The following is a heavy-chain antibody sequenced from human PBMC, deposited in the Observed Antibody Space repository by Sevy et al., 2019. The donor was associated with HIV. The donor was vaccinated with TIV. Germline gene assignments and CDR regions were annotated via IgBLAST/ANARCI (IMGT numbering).Heavy chain of an antibody. J-gene: IGHJ3*02. CDR3: ARRPLLWFGELLKDDAFDI. CDR1: GYSFTSYW. V-gene: IGHV5-51*01. D-gene: IGHD3-10*01. Sequence: GKSLKISCKGSGYSFTSYWIGWVRQMPGKGLEWMGIIYPGDSDTRYSPSFQGQVTISADKSISTAYLQWSSLKASDTAMYYCARRPLLWFGELLKDDAFDIWGQGTMVTVSS. CDR2: IYPGDSDT.